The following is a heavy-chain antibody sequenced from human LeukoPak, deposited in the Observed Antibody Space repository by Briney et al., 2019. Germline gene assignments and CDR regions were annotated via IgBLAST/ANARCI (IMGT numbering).Heavy chain of an antibody. V-gene: IGHV3-30*18. J-gene: IGHJ4*02. CDR2: ISYDGIKK. CDR3: AKDPSLDCSSTTCYVDY. D-gene: IGHD2-2*01. CDR1: GFTFSSYA. Sequence: GGSLRLSCAASGFTFSSYAMSWVRQAPGKGLEWVALISYDGIKKYYADSVKGRFTISRDNSKNTLYLQMNSLTAEDTAVYYCAKDPSLDCSSTTCYVDYWGQGTLVTVSS.